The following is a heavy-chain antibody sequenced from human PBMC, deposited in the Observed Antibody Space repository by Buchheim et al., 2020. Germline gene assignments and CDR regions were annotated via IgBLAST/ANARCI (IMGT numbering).Heavy chain of an antibody. J-gene: IGHJ4*02. CDR1: GYTFTRFY. V-gene: IGHV1-46*01. D-gene: IGHD3-3*01. CDR2: VHPITGTT. CDR3: AGRDFWSGYPFDF. Sequence: QVQLEQSGAEVQKPGASVKLSCKATGYTFTRFYLHWLRQAPGQGLECIGVVHPITGTTTYAETSKGRVIMTRDTSTSTVYMRLGSLTSEDTAIYYCAGRDFWSGYPFDFWGQGTL.